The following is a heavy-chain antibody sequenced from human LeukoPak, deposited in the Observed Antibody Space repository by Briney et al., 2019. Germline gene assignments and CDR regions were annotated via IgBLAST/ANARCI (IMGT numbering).Heavy chain of an antibody. D-gene: IGHD6-19*01. CDR3: AYADNNGWYYFDY. Sequence: GGSLRLSCAVSGFTFSSYAMTWVRQAPGKGLEWVSAISGTGANTYYADSVKGRLTTSRDNPRSTLYLQMNSLSNEDTAVYYCAYADNNGWYYFDYWGQGTLVTVSS. J-gene: IGHJ4*02. CDR2: ISGTGANT. CDR1: GFTFSSYA. V-gene: IGHV3-23*01.